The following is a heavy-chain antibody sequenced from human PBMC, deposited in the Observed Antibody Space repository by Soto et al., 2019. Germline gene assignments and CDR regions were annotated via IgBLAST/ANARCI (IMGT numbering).Heavy chain of an antibody. Sequence: EVQLVESGGGLIKPGGSLRLSCAASGITFNNAWMSWVRQAPGKGLEWVGRIKTKTDGGTIDYAAPVEGRFTISSDDSKNTMYLQMKSLKTEDTAVYYCTTGIRSGSYWGQGTLVTVSS. CDR2: IKTKTDGGTI. CDR3: TTGIRSGSY. CDR1: GITFNNAW. V-gene: IGHV3-15*01. J-gene: IGHJ4*02. D-gene: IGHD3-10*01.